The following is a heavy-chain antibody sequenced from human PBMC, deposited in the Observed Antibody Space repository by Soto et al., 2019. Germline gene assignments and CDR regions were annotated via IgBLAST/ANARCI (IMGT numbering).Heavy chain of an antibody. CDR2: IYYSGST. Sequence: PSETLSLTCTVSGGSISSGGYYWSWIRQHPGKGLEWIGYIYYSGSTYYNPSLKSRVTISVDTSKNQFSLKLSSVTAADTAVYYCARDSVGYSGYDFLGYWGQGTLVTVSS. CDR3: ARDSVGYSGYDFLGY. J-gene: IGHJ4*02. D-gene: IGHD5-12*01. CDR1: GGSISSGGYY. V-gene: IGHV4-31*03.